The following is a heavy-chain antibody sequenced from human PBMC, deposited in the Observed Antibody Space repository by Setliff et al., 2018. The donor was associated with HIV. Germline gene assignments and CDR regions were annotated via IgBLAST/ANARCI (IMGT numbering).Heavy chain of an antibody. CDR3: AGGKDPGLYFDN. CDR1: GDSITRGGYY. V-gene: IGHV4-31*11. J-gene: IGHJ4*02. D-gene: IGHD2-15*01. Sequence: SETLSLTCAVSGDSITRGGYYWSWIRQFAGKGLEWIADIYYSGRTNYNPSLKSRLTVSIDTSKNHLSLKLTSMTAADTAMYFCAGGKDPGLYFDNWRQVMLVTVS. CDR2: IYYSGRT.